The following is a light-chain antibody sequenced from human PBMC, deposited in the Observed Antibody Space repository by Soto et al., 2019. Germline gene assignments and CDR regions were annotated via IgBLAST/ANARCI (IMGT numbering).Light chain of an antibody. J-gene: IGLJ1*01. Sequence: QSVLTQPASVSGSPGQSVTISCGGTSSDVGAYIYVSWYQQYPGKAPKLIFYEVNNRPSGASGRFSGSKSDTTAYLTISRLQAEDEADYYCSSYSDSDTKVFGTGTKLTVL. CDR1: SSDVGAYIY. V-gene: IGLV2-14*03. CDR2: EVN. CDR3: SSYSDSDTKV.